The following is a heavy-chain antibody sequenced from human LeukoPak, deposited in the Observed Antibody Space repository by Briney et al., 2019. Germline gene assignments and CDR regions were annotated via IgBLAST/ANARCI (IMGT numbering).Heavy chain of an antibody. CDR3: ARVRRYSSGWYGDAFDI. Sequence: PGRSLRLSCAASGFTFSNYAMHWVRQAPGKGLDWVAVISYDGSNKYYADSVKGRFTISRDKSKNTLYLQMSSLRTEDTALYYCARVRRYSSGWYGDAFDIWGQGTMVTVSS. D-gene: IGHD6-19*01. CDR1: GFTFSNYA. J-gene: IGHJ3*02. V-gene: IGHV3-30*04. CDR2: ISYDGSNK.